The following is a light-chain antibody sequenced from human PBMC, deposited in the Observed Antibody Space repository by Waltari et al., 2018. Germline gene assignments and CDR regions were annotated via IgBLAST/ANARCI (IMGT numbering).Light chain of an antibody. V-gene: IGLV3-1*01. CDR2: QDD. CDR3: QAWDNSTVV. J-gene: IGLJ2*01. Sequence: SYELTQPPSVSVSPGQTASIPCSGDKLGDKYASWYQQKPGQSPVLVIYQDDKRPSGISERFSGSNSGDTATLTIGGTQATDEADYFCQAWDNSTVVFGGGTKLTVL. CDR1: KLGDKY.